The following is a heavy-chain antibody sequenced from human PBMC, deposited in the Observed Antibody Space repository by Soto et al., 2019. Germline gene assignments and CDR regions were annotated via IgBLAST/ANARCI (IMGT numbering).Heavy chain of an antibody. Sequence: EVQLLESGGGLVQPGGSLRLSCAASGFTFSSYAMSWVRQAPGKGLEWVSAVSGSGGRTYYADSVKGRFTISADNSKNTLYLRMNSLRAEDTAVYYCAKVRSGWYFEYYFDYWGQGTLVTVSS. J-gene: IGHJ4*02. D-gene: IGHD6-19*01. CDR1: GFTFSSYA. CDR3: AKVRSGWYFEYYFDY. CDR2: VSGSGGRT. V-gene: IGHV3-23*01.